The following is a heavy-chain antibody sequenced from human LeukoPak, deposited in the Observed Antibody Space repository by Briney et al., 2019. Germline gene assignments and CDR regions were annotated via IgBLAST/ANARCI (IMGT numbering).Heavy chain of an antibody. CDR1: GFTFSSYS. CDR2: ISSSSSTI. J-gene: IGHJ6*02. Sequence: GGSLRLSCAASGFTFSSYSMNWVRQAPGKGLEWVSYISSSSSTIYYADSVKGRFTISRDNSKNTLYLQMNSLRAEDTAVYYCARTTPRRITMVRGRATGMDVWGQGTTVTVSS. D-gene: IGHD3-10*01. V-gene: IGHV3-48*01. CDR3: ARTTPRRITMVRGRATGMDV.